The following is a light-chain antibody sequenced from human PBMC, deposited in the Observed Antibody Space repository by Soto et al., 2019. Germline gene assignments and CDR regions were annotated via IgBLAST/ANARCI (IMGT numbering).Light chain of an antibody. CDR3: QQYGSSPIT. V-gene: IGKV3-20*01. CDR2: GAS. Sequence: EIVLTQSPGTLSLSQGERATLSCRASQSVSSSLAWYQQKPGQAPRLLISGASSRAAGIPDRFSGSGSGTDFTLTISRLEPEDFALYYCQQYGSSPITFGQGTRLEIK. CDR1: QSVSSS. J-gene: IGKJ5*01.